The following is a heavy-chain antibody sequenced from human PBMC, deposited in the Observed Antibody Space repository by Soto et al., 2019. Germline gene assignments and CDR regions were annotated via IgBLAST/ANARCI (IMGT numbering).Heavy chain of an antibody. CDR3: AKDLGSSGWYYFDY. J-gene: IGHJ4*02. D-gene: IGHD6-19*01. Sequence: PGGSLRLSCAAPGFTFSSSGMHWVRQAPGKGLEWVAVISYDGSNKYYADSVKGRFTNSKDNAKNTLYLQMNGLRGEDTAVYYCAKDLGSSGWYYFDYWGQGTLVTVSS. V-gene: IGHV3-30*18. CDR2: ISYDGSNK. CDR1: GFTFSSSG.